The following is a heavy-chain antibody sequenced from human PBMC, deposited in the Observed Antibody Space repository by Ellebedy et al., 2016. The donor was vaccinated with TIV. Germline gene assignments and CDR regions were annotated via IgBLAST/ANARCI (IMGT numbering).Heavy chain of an antibody. D-gene: IGHD6-19*01. V-gene: IGHV1-46*04. J-gene: IGHJ4*02. CDR3: ARARSSGWLHTPDY. Sequence: AASVKVSCTASGSTFTSSFLHWVRQAPGQGLEWMGIINPSVGSTTYAQKLQGRVTMTRDTSTSTVYMELSSLRSEDTAVYYCARARSSGWLHTPDYWGQGTLVTVSS. CDR1: GSTFTSSF. CDR2: INPSVGST.